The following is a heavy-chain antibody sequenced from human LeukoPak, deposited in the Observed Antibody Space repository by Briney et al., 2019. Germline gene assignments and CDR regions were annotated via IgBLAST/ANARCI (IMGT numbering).Heavy chain of an antibody. Sequence: SETLSLTCTVSGGSISSSTYYWSWIRQRPGKGLEWIGYIYYSGSTNYNPSLKSRVTISVDTSKNQFSLKLSSVTAADTAVYYCARDLGDAFDIWGQGTMVTVSS. CDR1: GGSISSSTYY. CDR3: ARDLGDAFDI. V-gene: IGHV4-61*01. CDR2: IYYSGST. J-gene: IGHJ3*02.